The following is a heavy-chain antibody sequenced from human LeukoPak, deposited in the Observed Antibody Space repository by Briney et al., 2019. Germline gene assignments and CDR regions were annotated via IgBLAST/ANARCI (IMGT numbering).Heavy chain of an antibody. J-gene: IGHJ5*02. Sequence: GRSLRLSCAASGFTFDDYAMHWVRQAPGKGLEWVSGISWNSGSIGYADSVKGRFTISRDNAKNSLYLQMNSLRAEDTAVYYCARGIEYNSSPQRFDPWGRGTLVTVSS. V-gene: IGHV3-9*01. CDR2: ISWNSGSI. D-gene: IGHD6-6*01. CDR3: ARGIEYNSSPQRFDP. CDR1: GFTFDDYA.